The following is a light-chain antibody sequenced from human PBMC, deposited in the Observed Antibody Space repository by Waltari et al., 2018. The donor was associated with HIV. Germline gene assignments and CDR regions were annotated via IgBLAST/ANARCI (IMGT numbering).Light chain of an antibody. V-gene: IGLV1-51*01. CDR3: ATWDSSSLTGV. Sequence: QSVLTQVPSVSAAPRQKVTISCSGNTSNIGTHYVSWYRQLPGTAPKLLIFDNDQRPSWMPGRFSGSKAGTSAILAITGLQTGDEADYYCATWDSSSLTGVFGGGTRLTVL. CDR2: DND. J-gene: IGLJ3*02. CDR1: TSNIGTHY.